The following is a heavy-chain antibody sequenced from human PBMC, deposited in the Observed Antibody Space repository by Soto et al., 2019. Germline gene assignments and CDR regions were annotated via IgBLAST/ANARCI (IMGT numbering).Heavy chain of an antibody. CDR1: GGTFSSYA. Sequence: QVQLVQSGAEVKKPGSSVKVSCKASGGTFSSYAISWVRQAPGQGLEWMGGIIPIFGTANYAQKFQGRVTITADESTSTAYMELSSLRSEDTAVYYCASSKDYYDSSGNFRGYFDYWGQGTLVTVSS. CDR2: IIPIFGTA. CDR3: ASSKDYYDSSGNFRGYFDY. D-gene: IGHD3-22*01. V-gene: IGHV1-69*01. J-gene: IGHJ4*02.